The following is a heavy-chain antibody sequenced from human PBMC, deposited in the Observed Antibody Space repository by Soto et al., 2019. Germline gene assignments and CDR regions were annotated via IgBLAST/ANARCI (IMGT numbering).Heavy chain of an antibody. CDR2: IDPSDSYT. Sequence: PGEPMKISCKGSGYSFTSYWISWVSKMPGKGLEWMGRIDPSDSYTNYSPSFQGHVTISADKSISTAYLQWSSLKASDTAMYYCARHRRGYCSSTSCSYYYYGMDVWGQGTTVTVSS. CDR1: GYSFTSYW. V-gene: IGHV5-10-1*01. CDR3: ARHRRGYCSSTSCSYYYYGMDV. D-gene: IGHD2-2*01. J-gene: IGHJ6*02.